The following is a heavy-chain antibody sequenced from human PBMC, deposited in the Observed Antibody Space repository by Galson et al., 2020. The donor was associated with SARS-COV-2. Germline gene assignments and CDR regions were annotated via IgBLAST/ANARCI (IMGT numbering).Heavy chain of an antibody. CDR3: ARASECDSGGESFHH. V-gene: IGHV3-33*01. CDR1: GFIFRSFG. D-gene: IGHD3-22*01. CDR2: IWYDGSNE. Sequence: GGSLRLSRAASGFIFRSFGMHWVRQAPGKGLEWVAVIWYDGSNEYYADSVKGRFTISRDNSKNTLYLQMNSLRAEDTALYYCARASECDSGGESFHHWGQGTLVSVSS. J-gene: IGHJ1*01.